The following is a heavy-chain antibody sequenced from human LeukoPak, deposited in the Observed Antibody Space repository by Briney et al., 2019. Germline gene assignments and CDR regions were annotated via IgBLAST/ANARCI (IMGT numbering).Heavy chain of an antibody. D-gene: IGHD3-9*01. CDR3: ARMARDDFDWLLGDYMDV. CDR2: MNPNSGNT. Sequence: ASVKVSCKASGYTFTSYDINWVRQATGQGLGWMGWMNPNSGNTGYAQKFQGRVTMTRNTSISTAYMELSSLRSEDTAVYYCARMARDDFDWLLGDYMDVWGKGTTVTVSS. CDR1: GYTFTSYD. J-gene: IGHJ6*03. V-gene: IGHV1-8*01.